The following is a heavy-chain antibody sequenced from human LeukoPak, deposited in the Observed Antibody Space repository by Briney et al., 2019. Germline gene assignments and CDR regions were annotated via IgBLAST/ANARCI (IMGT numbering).Heavy chain of an antibody. Sequence: SETLSLTCTVSGYSISSGSYWSWVRQPPGKGLQWIGYIHYTGSTDYNPSLKSRVTISIDTPKNQVSLRVTSVTAADTAVYYCARTGYGRDYYGMDVWGQGTTVTVSS. CDR2: IHYTGST. J-gene: IGHJ6*02. CDR3: ARTGYGRDYYGMDV. V-gene: IGHV4-61*01. D-gene: IGHD1-26*01. CDR1: GYSISSGSY.